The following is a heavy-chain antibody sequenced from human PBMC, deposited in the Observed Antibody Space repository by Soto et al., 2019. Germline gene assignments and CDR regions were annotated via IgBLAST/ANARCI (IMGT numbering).Heavy chain of an antibody. CDR1: GDSISSGDKY. CDR3: ARETAGTYT. Sequence: QLQLQESGPGLVKPSQTLSLTCTVSGDSISSGDKYWSWIRQPPGKGLEWIGYVYYSGATYYNQSLRSRLSMSVDTSKKQFSLRLSSVTAADTAVYYCARETAGTYTWGQGTLVTVSS. D-gene: IGHD1-7*01. V-gene: IGHV4-30-4*01. CDR2: VYYSGAT. J-gene: IGHJ5*02.